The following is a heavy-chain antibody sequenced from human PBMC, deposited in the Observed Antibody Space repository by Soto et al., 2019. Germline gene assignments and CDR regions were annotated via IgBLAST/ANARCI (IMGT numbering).Heavy chain of an antibody. D-gene: IGHD2-15*01. V-gene: IGHV4-30-4*01. Sequence: LSLTCTESGVCMSSGGDYWSWIRQTPGKGLEWVGYIQVSGDTFYNPTLEGRVSMSVDTSKNQFSLDLTSVTAADTDVYYCVRDTSWSRPYWGQGTLVTVSS. J-gene: IGHJ4*02. CDR2: IQVSGDT. CDR3: VRDTSWSRPY. CDR1: GVCMSSGGDY.